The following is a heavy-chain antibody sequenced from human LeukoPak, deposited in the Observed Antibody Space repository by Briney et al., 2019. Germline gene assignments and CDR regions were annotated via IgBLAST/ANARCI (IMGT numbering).Heavy chain of an antibody. V-gene: IGHV1-8*03. CDR3: ARDLRDYYDSSGYYLYYFDY. D-gene: IGHD3-22*01. CDR2: MNPHSGNT. CDR1: GYTFSSYD. Sequence: ASVKVSCKASGYTFSSYDINWVRQATGQGLEWMGWMNPHSGNTGYAQKFQGRLTITKNSSITTAYMELSRLRSDDTAVYYCARDLRDYYDSSGYYLYYFDYWGQGTLVTVSS. J-gene: IGHJ4*02.